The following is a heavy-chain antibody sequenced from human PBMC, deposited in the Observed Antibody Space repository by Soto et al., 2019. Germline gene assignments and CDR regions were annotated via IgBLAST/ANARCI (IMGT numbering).Heavy chain of an antibody. V-gene: IGHV3-23*01. J-gene: IGHJ6*02. CDR3: GGGPDYRNNYYYGMDV. D-gene: IGHD3-10*01. Sequence: GGSLRLSCTASGFIFDSYAMSWVRQAPGKGLECISTISGSGHNTYYADSVKGRFTISRDSSKDTVYLQMNNLRADDTAVYFCGGGPDYRNNYYYGMDVWGQGTTVTVSS. CDR1: GFIFDSYA. CDR2: ISGSGHNT.